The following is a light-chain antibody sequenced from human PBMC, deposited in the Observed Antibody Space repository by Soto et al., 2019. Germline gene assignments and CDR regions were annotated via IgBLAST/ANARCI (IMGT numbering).Light chain of an antibody. CDR2: GVS. V-gene: IGKV3-20*01. J-gene: IGKJ5*01. CDR3: QQYDASPIT. CDR1: QSLSRTY. Sequence: EGVFTQSLSALSFKPRERATHSCRASQSLSRTYLAWYQQKPGQAPRLLISGVSKRAAGIPDRFSAGGSDTDFTLTISRVEPEDFALYFCQQYDASPITLGRARGLEI.